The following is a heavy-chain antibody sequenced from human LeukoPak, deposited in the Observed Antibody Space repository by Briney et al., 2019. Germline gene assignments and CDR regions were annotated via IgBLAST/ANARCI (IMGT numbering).Heavy chain of an antibody. CDR3: ASVLAVAHLPLAFDI. J-gene: IGHJ3*02. Sequence: GVSLRLSCAASGFTVSSNYMTRVRQASGKGLEWVSVLYRGGSTYYADSVKGRFTISRDNSKNTLYLQMNSLRAEDTAVYYCASVLAVAHLPLAFDIWGQGTVVTVSS. CDR1: GFTVSSNY. V-gene: IGHV3-53*01. CDR2: LYRGGST. D-gene: IGHD6-19*01.